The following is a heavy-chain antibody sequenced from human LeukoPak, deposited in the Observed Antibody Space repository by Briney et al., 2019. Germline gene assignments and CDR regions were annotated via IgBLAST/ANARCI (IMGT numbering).Heavy chain of an antibody. CDR2: INPNSGGT. CDR3: AREGAGYNAFNWFDP. Sequence: ASVKVSCKASGYTFTGYYMHWVRQAPGQGLEWMGWINPNSGGTNYAQKCQGRVTMTRDTSISTAYMEVSRLRSADPAVYYCAREGAGYNAFNWFDPWGQGNLVTVSS. V-gene: IGHV1-2*02. CDR1: GYTFTGYY. D-gene: IGHD5-24*01. J-gene: IGHJ5*02.